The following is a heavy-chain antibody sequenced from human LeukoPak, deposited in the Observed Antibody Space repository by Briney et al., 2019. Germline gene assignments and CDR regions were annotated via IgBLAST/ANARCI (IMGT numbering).Heavy chain of an antibody. V-gene: IGHV1-69*05. J-gene: IGHJ3*02. D-gene: IGHD1-26*01. CDR1: GGTFSSYA. CDR2: IIPIFGTA. Sequence: ASVKVSCKASGGTFSSYAISWVRQAPGQGLEWMGRIIPIFGTANYAQKFQGRVTITTDESTSTAYMELSSLRSEDTAVYYCASLNVGVDAFDIWGQGTMVTVSS. CDR3: ASLNVGVDAFDI.